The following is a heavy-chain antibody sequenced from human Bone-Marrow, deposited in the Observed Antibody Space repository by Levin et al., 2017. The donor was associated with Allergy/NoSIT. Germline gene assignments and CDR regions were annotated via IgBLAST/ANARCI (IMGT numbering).Heavy chain of an antibody. CDR1: LFTFSNYN. V-gene: IGHV3-21*01. CDR2: ISISGNHI. D-gene: IGHD2-15*01. J-gene: IGHJ4*02. Sequence: LPFSSSLFTFSNYNMHWVRQAPGKGLEWVSSISISGNHIYYVDSVKGRFTVSRDNAKNSLYLQMNDLGAEDTAVYFCARDPMTCSGGSCYHFDHWGQGTLVTVSS. CDR3: ARDPMTCSGGSCYHFDH.